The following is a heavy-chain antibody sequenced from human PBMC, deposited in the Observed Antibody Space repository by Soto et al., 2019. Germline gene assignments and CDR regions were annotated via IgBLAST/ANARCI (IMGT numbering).Heavy chain of an antibody. D-gene: IGHD1-26*01. Sequence: WAPVKVSCKASGYTFTSYGISWVRLAPGQGLEWMGWISAYNGNTNYAQKLQGRVTMTTDTSTSTAYMELRSLRSDDTAVYYCARAVVSGSYPGWKYGMDVWGQGTTVTVSS. CDR3: ARAVVSGSYPGWKYGMDV. V-gene: IGHV1-18*01. CDR1: GYTFTSYG. J-gene: IGHJ6*02. CDR2: ISAYNGNT.